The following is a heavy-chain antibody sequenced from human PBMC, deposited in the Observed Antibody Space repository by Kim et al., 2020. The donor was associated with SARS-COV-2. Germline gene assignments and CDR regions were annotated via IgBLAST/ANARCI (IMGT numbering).Heavy chain of an antibody. CDR3: VNLHYGDYGVGGDY. V-gene: IGHV3-64D*06. Sequence: GGSLRLSCSASGFTFSSYAMHWVRQAPGKGLEYVSAISSNGGSTYYADSVKGRFTISRDNSKNTLYLQMSSLRAEDTAVYYCVNLHYGDYGVGGDYWGQGTLVTVSS. CDR2: ISSNGGST. D-gene: IGHD4-17*01. J-gene: IGHJ4*02. CDR1: GFTFSSYA.